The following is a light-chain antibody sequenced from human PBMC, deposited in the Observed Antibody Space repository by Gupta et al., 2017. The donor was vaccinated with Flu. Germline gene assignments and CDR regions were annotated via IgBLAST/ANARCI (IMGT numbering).Light chain of an antibody. CDR1: QGSSHY. Sequence: TWGAGQGSSHYFGWYQQRPGEAPSLLISVASTLQTGVPSRFSGSGSGAEVTLTISRLQPDDFATYYCLQLNSYPRTLSQGTKV. V-gene: IGKV1-9*01. CDR2: VAS. CDR3: LQLNSYPRT. J-gene: IGKJ1*01.